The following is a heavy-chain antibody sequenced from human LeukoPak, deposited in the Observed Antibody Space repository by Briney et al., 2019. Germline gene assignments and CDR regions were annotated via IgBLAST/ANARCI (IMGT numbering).Heavy chain of an antibody. Sequence: SETLSLTCAVYGGSFSGYYWSWIRQPPGEGLEWIGEINHSGSTNYNPSLKSRVTISVDTSKNQFSLKLSSVTAADTAVYYCARDTAMVTGAFDIWGQGTMVTVSS. CDR3: ARDTAMVTGAFDI. CDR1: GGSFSGYY. V-gene: IGHV4-34*01. D-gene: IGHD5-18*01. J-gene: IGHJ3*02. CDR2: INHSGST.